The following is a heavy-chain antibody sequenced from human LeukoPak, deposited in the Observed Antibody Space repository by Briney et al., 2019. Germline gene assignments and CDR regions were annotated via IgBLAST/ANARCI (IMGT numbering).Heavy chain of an antibody. V-gene: IGHV3-30*18. Sequence: PGRSLRLSCAASGFTFISYGMHWVRQAPGKGLEWVAVISYDGSNKYFADFVKGRFTISRDNSKNTLYLQMNSLGAEDTAVYYCAKDSGIAVAGTLRAFDTWGQGTMVTVSS. D-gene: IGHD6-19*01. J-gene: IGHJ3*02. CDR3: AKDSGIAVAGTLRAFDT. CDR1: GFTFISYG. CDR2: ISYDGSNK.